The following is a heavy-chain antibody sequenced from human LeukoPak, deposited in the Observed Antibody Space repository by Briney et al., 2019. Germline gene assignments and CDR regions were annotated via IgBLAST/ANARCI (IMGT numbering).Heavy chain of an antibody. J-gene: IGHJ6*02. D-gene: IGHD6-19*01. CDR1: GGSISDYY. CDR3: ASVGRPVQYSSAWIFQDDYGMDV. V-gene: IGHV4-4*07. Sequence: ASETLSFTCTVSGGSISDYYWSCIRQSAGKGLEWIGRIYSNGATNYNPSLKSRLTMSLDTSKNEFSLKLSSVTAADTAVYYCASVGRPVQYSSAWIFQDDYGMDVWGQGTTVTV. CDR2: IYSNGAT.